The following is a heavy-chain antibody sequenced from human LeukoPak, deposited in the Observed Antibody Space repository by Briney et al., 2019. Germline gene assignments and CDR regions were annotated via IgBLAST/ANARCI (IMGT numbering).Heavy chain of an antibody. J-gene: IGHJ4*02. V-gene: IGHV3-48*04. CDR3: ARAKGYYFDY. Sequence: PGGSLRLSCAASGFTFSSYSMNWVRQAPGKGLEWVSYITNSGTTIYYADSVKGRFTISRDNAKNSLYLQMNSLRAEDTAVYYCARAKGYYFDYWGQGTLVTVSS. CDR1: GFTFSSYS. CDR2: ITNSGTTI.